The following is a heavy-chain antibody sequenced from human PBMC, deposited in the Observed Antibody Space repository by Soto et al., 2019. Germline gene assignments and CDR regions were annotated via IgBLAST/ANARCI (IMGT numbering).Heavy chain of an antibody. D-gene: IGHD6-13*01. J-gene: IGHJ1*01. Sequence: GGSLRLSCAASGFTFSSYCMHWVRQAPGKGLEWVSRINSSGSSTSYADSVKGRFTISRDNAKNTLYLQMNSLRAEDTAVYYCARDQDIVAAGSYAEYFEHWGQGTLVTVSS. CDR1: GFTFSSYC. CDR3: ARDQDIVAAGSYAEYFEH. CDR2: INSSGSST. V-gene: IGHV3-74*01.